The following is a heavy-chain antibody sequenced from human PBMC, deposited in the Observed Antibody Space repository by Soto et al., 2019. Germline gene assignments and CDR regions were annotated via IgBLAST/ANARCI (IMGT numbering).Heavy chain of an antibody. CDR2: ISGSGGAT. Sequence: PGGSLRLSCAASGFTFTSFAVSWVRQAPGKGLEWVSAISGSGGATYYADSVKGRFTVSRDNSRNTVYLQVDSLRVEDTAVYYCARSAPLRRGMDVWGQGTTVTVSS. CDR1: GFTFTSFA. J-gene: IGHJ6*02. V-gene: IGHV3-23*01. CDR3: ARSAPLRRGMDV.